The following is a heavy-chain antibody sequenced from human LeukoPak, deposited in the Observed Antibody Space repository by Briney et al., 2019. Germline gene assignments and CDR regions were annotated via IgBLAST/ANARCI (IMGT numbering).Heavy chain of an antibody. J-gene: IGHJ4*02. Sequence: GGSLRLSCAASGFIFSTYWMMWARQAPGKGLEWVATIREDGSEKYYVDSVKGRFTISRDNAKNSLYLQMNSLRAEDTAVYYCTRTGYRSNWYVPNWGQGTLVTVSS. D-gene: IGHD6-13*01. CDR1: GFIFSTYW. V-gene: IGHV3-7*01. CDR3: TRTGYRSNWYVPN. CDR2: IREDGSEK.